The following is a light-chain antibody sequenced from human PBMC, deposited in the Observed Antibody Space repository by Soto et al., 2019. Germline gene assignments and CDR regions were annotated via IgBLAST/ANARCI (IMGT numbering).Light chain of an antibody. CDR1: QDISKF. CDR2: AAS. CDR3: QKYNSAPLP. Sequence: DIQMTQSPSSLSASIGDRVSFTCQASQDISKFLAWYQQKPGKIPNLLIYAASTLQAGVPSRFSGSGSGTDFTLTISSPQPEDVAAYYCQKYNSAPLPFGGGTKAAIK. V-gene: IGKV1-27*01. J-gene: IGKJ4*01.